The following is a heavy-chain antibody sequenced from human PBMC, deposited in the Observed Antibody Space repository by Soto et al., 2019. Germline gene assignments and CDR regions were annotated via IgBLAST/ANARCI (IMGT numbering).Heavy chain of an antibody. CDR3: AKTSNYYDSSGYDPIDY. D-gene: IGHD3-22*01. J-gene: IGHJ4*02. CDR1: GFTFSSYA. Sequence: EVQLLESGGGLVQPGGSLRLSCAASGFTFSSYAMSWVRQAPGKGLEWVSAISGSGGSTYYADSVKGRFTISRDNSKNTLYLQMNSLRAEDTAVYYCAKTSNYYDSSGYDPIDYWGQGTLVTVSS. V-gene: IGHV3-23*01. CDR2: ISGSGGST.